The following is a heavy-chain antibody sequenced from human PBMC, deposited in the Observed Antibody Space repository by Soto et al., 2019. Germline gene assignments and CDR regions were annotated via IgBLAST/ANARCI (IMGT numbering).Heavy chain of an antibody. CDR2: ISGSGGST. CDR3: AKDRYSSSSTADH. D-gene: IGHD6-6*01. Sequence: VGSLRLSCAASGGTCISYAMSWVRQAPGKGLEWVSAISGSGGSTYYADSVKGRFTISRDNSKNTLYLQMNSLRAEDTAVYYCAKDRYSSSSTADHWGQGTLVTVSS. V-gene: IGHV3-23*01. J-gene: IGHJ4*02. CDR1: GGTCISYA.